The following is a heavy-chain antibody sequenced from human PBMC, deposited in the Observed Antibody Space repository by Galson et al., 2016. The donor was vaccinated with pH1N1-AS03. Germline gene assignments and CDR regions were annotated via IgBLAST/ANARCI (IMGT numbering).Heavy chain of an antibody. D-gene: IGHD3-10*01. CDR3: ARHGGTLTTLRGVKSHAFDI. V-gene: IGHV4-59*08. Sequence: ETLSLTCEVSGYSIRSDYYWGWIRQPSGKGLEWIGYIDNNGRTNYNPSLKSRVTMSIDTSKTQVSLNLSSVTAADTAVFFCARHGGTLTTLRGVKSHAFDIWGQGTMVTVSS. J-gene: IGHJ3*02. CDR1: GYSIRSDYY. CDR2: IDNNGRT.